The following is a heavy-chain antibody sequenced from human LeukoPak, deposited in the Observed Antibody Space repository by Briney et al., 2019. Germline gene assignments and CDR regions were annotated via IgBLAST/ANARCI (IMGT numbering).Heavy chain of an antibody. Sequence: GGSLRLSCAASGFTFDDYGMSWVRQAPGKGLEWVSAISGSGGSTYYADSVKGRFTISRDNSKNTLYLQMNSLRAEDTAVYYCAAAYSSGWYGGYYFDYWGQGTLVTVSS. CDR1: GFTFDDYG. J-gene: IGHJ4*02. D-gene: IGHD6-19*01. CDR2: ISGSGGST. V-gene: IGHV3-23*01. CDR3: AAAYSSGWYGGYYFDY.